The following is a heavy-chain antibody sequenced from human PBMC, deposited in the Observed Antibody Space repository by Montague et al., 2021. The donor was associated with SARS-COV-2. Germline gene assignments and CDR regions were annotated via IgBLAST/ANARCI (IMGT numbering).Heavy chain of an antibody. CDR3: ARDDYDILTGPFDY. Sequence: SLRLSCAASGFTFSSYAMHWVRQAPGKGLEWVAAISYDGSNKYYADSVKGRFTISRDNSKNTLYVQMNSLRAEDTAVYYCARDDYDILTGPFDYRGQGTLVTVSS. V-gene: IGHV3-30*04. D-gene: IGHD3-9*01. CDR2: ISYDGSNK. J-gene: IGHJ4*02. CDR1: GFTFSSYA.